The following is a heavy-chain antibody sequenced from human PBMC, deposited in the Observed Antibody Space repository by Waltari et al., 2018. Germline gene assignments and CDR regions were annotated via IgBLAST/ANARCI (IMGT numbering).Heavy chain of an antibody. CDR1: GFTFSSYW. J-gene: IGHJ2*01. CDR2: IKQDGSEK. V-gene: IGHV3-7*01. CDR3: ARELGGSYPYWYFDL. Sequence: EVQLVESGGGLVQPGGSLRLSCAASGFTFSSYWMSWVRQAPGKGLEWVANIKQDGSEKYYVDSVKGRFTISRDNAKNSLYLQMNSLRAEDTAVYYCARELGGSYPYWYFDLWGRGTLVTVSS. D-gene: IGHD1-26*01.